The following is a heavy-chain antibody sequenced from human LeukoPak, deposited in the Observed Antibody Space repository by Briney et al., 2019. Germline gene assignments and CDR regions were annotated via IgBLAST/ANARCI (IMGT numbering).Heavy chain of an antibody. CDR1: GYSLTGYY. D-gene: IGHD3-10*01. J-gene: IGHJ4*02. CDR3: ARVVRGVMGATYYFDY. Sequence: VASVKVSCKASGYSLTGYYIHWVRQAPGRGLEWMGWINPNSGGTNYAQKFQGRVTMTRDTSISTAYMELSRLRSDDTAVYYCARVVRGVMGATYYFDYWGQGTLVTVSS. CDR2: INPNSGGT. V-gene: IGHV1-2*02.